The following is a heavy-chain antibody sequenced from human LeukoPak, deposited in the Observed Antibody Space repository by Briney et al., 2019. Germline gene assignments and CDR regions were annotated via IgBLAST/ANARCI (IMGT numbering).Heavy chain of an antibody. CDR1: GFTFSSYG. CDR2: IRYDGGSE. Sequence: GGSLRLSCAASGFTFSSYGMHWVRQAPGKGLEWVAFIRYDGGSEYHADSVKGRFTISRDNSKNTLYLQMNSLRAEDTAVYYCARLYYYYYYMDVWGKGTTVTVSS. CDR3: ARLYYYYYYMDV. V-gene: IGHV3-30*02. J-gene: IGHJ6*03.